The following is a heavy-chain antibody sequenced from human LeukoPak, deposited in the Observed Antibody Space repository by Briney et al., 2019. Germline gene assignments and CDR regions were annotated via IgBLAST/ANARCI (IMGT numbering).Heavy chain of an antibody. CDR1: GGTFSSYA. V-gene: IGHV1-69*04. J-gene: IGHJ4*02. CDR3: ARSEWLVDFDY. Sequence: SVKVSCKASGGTFSSYAISWVRQAPGQGLEWMGRIIPILGIANYAQKFQGRVTMTRNTSISTAYMELSSLRSEDTAVYYCARSEWLVDFDYWGQGTLVTVSS. CDR2: IIPILGIA. D-gene: IGHD6-19*01.